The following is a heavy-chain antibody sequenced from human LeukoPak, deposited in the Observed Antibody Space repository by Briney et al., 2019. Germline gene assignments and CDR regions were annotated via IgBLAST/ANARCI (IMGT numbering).Heavy chain of an antibody. Sequence: PGGSLRLSCTASGFTFGDYAMSWVRQAPGKGLEWVGFIRSKAYGGTTEYAASVKGRFTISRDDSKSIAYLQMNSLKTEDTAVYYCTRAARGGPKAYYFDYWGQGTLSPSPQ. J-gene: IGHJ4*02. V-gene: IGHV3-49*04. CDR3: TRAARGGPKAYYFDY. CDR2: IRSKAYGGTT. CDR1: GFTFGDYA.